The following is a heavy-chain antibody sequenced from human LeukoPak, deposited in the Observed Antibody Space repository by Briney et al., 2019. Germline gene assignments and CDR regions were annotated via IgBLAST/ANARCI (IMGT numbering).Heavy chain of an antibody. D-gene: IGHD6-19*01. J-gene: IGHJ4*02. Sequence: ASVKVSCKASGGTFSSYDINWVRQATGQGLEWMDWMNPNSGNTGYAQKFQGRVTMTRNTSISTAYMELSSLRSEDTAVYYCARDPGIAVAGTGVDYWGQGTLVTVSS. V-gene: IGHV1-8*02. CDR3: ARDPGIAVAGTGVDY. CDR1: GGTFSSYD. CDR2: MNPNSGNT.